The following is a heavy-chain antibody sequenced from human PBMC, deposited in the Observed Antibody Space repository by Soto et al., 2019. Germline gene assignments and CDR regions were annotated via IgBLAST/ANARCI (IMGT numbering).Heavy chain of an antibody. V-gene: IGHV1-2*02. CDR1: GYTFTGYY. J-gene: IGHJ4*02. CDR3: ARDGYDILTGRSAGFDY. D-gene: IGHD3-9*01. Sequence: GASVKVSCKASGYTFTGYYMHWVRQAPGQGLGWMGWINPNSGGTNYAQKFQGRVTMTRDTSISTAYMELSRLRSDDTAVYYCARDGYDILTGRSAGFDYWGQGTLVTVSS. CDR2: INPNSGGT.